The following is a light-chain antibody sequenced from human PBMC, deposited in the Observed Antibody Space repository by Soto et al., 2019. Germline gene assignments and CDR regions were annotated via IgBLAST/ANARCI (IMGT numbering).Light chain of an antibody. V-gene: IGKV3-20*01. Sequence: ELVLTQSPGTLSLSPGERATLSCRASQSVSSSYLAWYQQKPGQAPRLLIYGASSRATGIPDRFSGSGSGTDFTLTISRLEHEDLAVYYCQQYGSSPLTFGGGTKVEIK. CDR3: QQYGSSPLT. CDR2: GAS. J-gene: IGKJ4*01. CDR1: QSVSSSY.